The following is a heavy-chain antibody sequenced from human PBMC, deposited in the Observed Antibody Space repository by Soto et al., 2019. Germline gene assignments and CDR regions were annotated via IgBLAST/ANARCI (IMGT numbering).Heavy chain of an antibody. CDR2: IYYSGST. Sequence: QLQLQESGPGLVKPSETLSLTCTVSGGSISSSSYYWGWIRQPPGKGLEWIGSIYYSGSTHYNPSLKSRVTISVDTSKNQFSLKLSSVTAADTAVYYCARQTYYYGSGSYYNVYYYYGMDVWGQGTTVTVSS. J-gene: IGHJ6*02. CDR3: ARQTYYYGSGSYYNVYYYYGMDV. D-gene: IGHD3-10*01. V-gene: IGHV4-39*01. CDR1: GGSISSSSYY.